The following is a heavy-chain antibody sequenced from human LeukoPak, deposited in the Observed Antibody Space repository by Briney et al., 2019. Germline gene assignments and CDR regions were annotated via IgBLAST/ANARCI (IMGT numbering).Heavy chain of an antibody. Sequence: PETLSLTCTVSGGSISSYYWSWIRQPAGKGLEWIGRIYTSGSTNYNPSLKSRVTMSVDTSKNQFSLKLSSVTAADTAVYYCARVAAVAGTRWFDPWGQGTLVTVSS. CDR1: GGSISSYY. CDR2: IYTSGST. CDR3: ARVAAVAGTRWFDP. J-gene: IGHJ5*02. D-gene: IGHD6-19*01. V-gene: IGHV4-4*07.